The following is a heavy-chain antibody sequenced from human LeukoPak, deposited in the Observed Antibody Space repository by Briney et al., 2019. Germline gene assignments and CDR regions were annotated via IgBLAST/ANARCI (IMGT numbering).Heavy chain of an antibody. J-gene: IGHJ5*02. Sequence: ASVKVSCKASGYSFTNYGVHWVRQAPGQRLEWMGWIYNGNGNTKYSQNFQGRVTITRDTSASTAYMELSSLRSEDTAVYYCARDPRMRWDFGEIISPCFDPWGQGALVTVSS. CDR1: GYSFTNYG. V-gene: IGHV1-3*04. CDR2: IYNGNGNT. D-gene: IGHD3-10*01. CDR3: ARDPRMRWDFGEIISPCFDP.